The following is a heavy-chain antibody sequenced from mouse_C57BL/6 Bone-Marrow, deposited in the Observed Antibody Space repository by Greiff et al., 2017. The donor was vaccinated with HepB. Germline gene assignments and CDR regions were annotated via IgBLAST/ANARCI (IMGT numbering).Heavy chain of an antibody. CDR1: GYTFTSYD. J-gene: IGHJ1*03. CDR3: ARLGYGSSYWYFDV. CDR2: IYPRDGST. V-gene: IGHV1-85*01. Sequence: VKLVESGPELVKPGASVKLSCKASGYTFTSYDINWVKQRPGQGLEWIGWIYPRDGSTKYNEKFKGKATLTVDTSSSTAYMELHSLTSEDSAVYFCARLGYGSSYWYFDVWGTGTTVTVSS. D-gene: IGHD1-1*01.